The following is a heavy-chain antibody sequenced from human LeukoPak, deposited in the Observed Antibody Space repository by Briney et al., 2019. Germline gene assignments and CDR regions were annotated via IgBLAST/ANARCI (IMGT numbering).Heavy chain of an antibody. CDR1: GGSISSGSYY. J-gene: IGHJ3*02. Sequence: PSQTLSLTCTVSGGSISSGSYYWSWIRQPPGKGLEWIGYIYYSGSTYYNPSLKSRVTISVDTSKNQFSLKLSSVTAADTAVYYCARADSFTMGAFDIWGQGTMVTVSS. V-gene: IGHV4-30-4*08. D-gene: IGHD3-10*01. CDR2: IYYSGST. CDR3: ARADSFTMGAFDI.